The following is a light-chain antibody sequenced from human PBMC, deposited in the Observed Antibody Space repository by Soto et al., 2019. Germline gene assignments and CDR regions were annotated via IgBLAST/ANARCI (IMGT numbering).Light chain of an antibody. CDR3: HQYGTSPRT. CDR1: QSLRSGD. CDR2: GAS. Sequence: PGERATLSCRASQSLRSGDLACYQQIPGQAPGLLIYGASSRATGIPDGFSGSGSGTDFNLTVSRLAPEDFAVYYWHQYGTSPRTFGQGTTVEIK. V-gene: IGKV3-20*01. J-gene: IGKJ1*01.